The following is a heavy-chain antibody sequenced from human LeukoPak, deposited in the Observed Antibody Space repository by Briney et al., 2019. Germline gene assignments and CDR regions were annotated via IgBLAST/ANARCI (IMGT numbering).Heavy chain of an antibody. CDR2: IKSKTDGGTT. V-gene: IGHV3-15*01. J-gene: IGHJ4*02. CDR3: SKRYDTSSWTFIY. CDR1: GFTFSSAW. Sequence: GGSLRLSCASSGFTFSSAWMSWVRQAPGKGLEWVGRIKSKTDGGTTDYAAPVKGRFTISRKNPKNTLFLQMNSRKTKNTACFYCSKRYDTSSWTFIYWGQGTLVTVSS. D-gene: IGHD6-13*01.